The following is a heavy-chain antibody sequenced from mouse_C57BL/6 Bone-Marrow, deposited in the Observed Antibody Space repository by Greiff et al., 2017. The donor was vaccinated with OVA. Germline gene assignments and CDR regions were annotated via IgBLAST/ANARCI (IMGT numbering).Heavy chain of an antibody. CDR1: GYTFTDYE. CDR2: IDPETGGT. V-gene: IGHV1-15*01. J-gene: IGHJ2*01. D-gene: IGHD2-4*01. Sequence: LQESGAELVRPGASVTLSCKASGYTFTDYEMHWVKQTPVHGLEWIGAIDPETGGTAYNQKFKGKAILTADKSSSTAYMELRSLTSEDSAVYYCTRPYYDYDNFDYWGQGTTLTVSS. CDR3: TRPYYDYDNFDY.